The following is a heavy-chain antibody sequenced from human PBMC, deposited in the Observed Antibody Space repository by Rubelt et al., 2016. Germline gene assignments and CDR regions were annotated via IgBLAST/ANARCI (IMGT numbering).Heavy chain of an antibody. D-gene: IGHD5-18*01. V-gene: IGHV4-34*01. CDR2: INPRGST. CDR1: GGSFSGHS. J-gene: IGHJ4*02. Sequence: QVHLQQWGAGLLKPSETLSLSCAVYGGSFSGHSWSWIRQPPGKGLEWIGEINPRGSTNHNQSLKSRVIFSVDTSKKECSLKLSSLTAADTAGYHWARSLGYGLYYFDYWGQGTLVTVSS. CDR3: ARSLGYGLYYFDY.